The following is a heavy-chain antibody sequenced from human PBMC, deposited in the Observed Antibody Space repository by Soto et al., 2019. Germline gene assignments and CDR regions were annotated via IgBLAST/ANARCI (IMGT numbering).Heavy chain of an antibody. V-gene: IGHV5-51*01. D-gene: IGHD1-1*01. J-gene: IGHJ3*02. Sequence: GESLKISCKISGYSFTSHWIGWVRQMPGKGLDYMGIIYPGDSDTRYSPSFQGQVTISVDKSITTAYLQWSSLKASDTAMYYCVRRLGIQLWEGEIDIWGQGTVVTV. CDR3: VRRLGIQLWEGEIDI. CDR2: IYPGDSDT. CDR1: GYSFTSHW.